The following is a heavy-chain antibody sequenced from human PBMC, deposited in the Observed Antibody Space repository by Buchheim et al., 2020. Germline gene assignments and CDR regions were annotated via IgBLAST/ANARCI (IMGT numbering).Heavy chain of an antibody. CDR1: GGSFSGYY. CDR3: ARGRVTMKGYFDY. CDR2: INHSGST. V-gene: IGHV4-34*01. J-gene: IGHJ4*02. D-gene: IGHD3-22*01. Sequence: QVQLQQWGAGLLKPSETLSLTYAVYGGSFSGYYWSWIRQPPGKGLEWIGEINHSGSTNYNPSLKSRVTISVDTSKNQFSLKLSSVTAADTAVYYCARGRVTMKGYFDYWGQGTL.